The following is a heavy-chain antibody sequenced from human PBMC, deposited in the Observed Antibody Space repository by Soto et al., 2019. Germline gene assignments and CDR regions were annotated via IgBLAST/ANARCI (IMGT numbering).Heavy chain of an antibody. V-gene: IGHV3-7*04. D-gene: IGHD5-12*01. Sequence: EVQLVESGGGLVQPGGSLRLSCAASGLPFSSHYMSWIHQAPGRGLEWVAKINPDGRDEQYADSVRGRFTVSRDNSKNLVVLQMKGLSVEDTAVYYCAREIWWRLDYWGQGSLVTVSS. CDR2: INPDGRDE. CDR1: GLPFSSHY. J-gene: IGHJ4*02. CDR3: AREIWWRLDY.